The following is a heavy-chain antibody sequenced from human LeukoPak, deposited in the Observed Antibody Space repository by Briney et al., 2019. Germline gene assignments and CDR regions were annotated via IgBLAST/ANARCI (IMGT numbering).Heavy chain of an antibody. J-gene: IGHJ4*02. CDR2: IKEDGGDK. CDR1: GFTVSSTY. V-gene: IGHV3-7*01. CDR3: ARDTFRGDLDY. Sequence: PGGSLRLSCAASGFTVSSTYMSWVRQAPGRGLEWVANIKEDGGDKYYVDSVKGRFTISRDNAKRSLYLQMSSLRAEDTAVYYCARDTFRGDLDYWGQGTLVTVSS. D-gene: IGHD2/OR15-2a*01.